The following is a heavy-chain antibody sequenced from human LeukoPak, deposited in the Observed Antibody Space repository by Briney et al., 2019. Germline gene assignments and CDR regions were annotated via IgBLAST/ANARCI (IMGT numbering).Heavy chain of an antibody. CDR1: GGSISSSSYY. J-gene: IGHJ4*02. D-gene: IGHD5-18*01. CDR3: ARTPEDTAMDPFDY. V-gene: IGHV4-39*01. CDR2: LYYSGST. Sequence: SETLSLPCTVSGGSISSSSYYWGWIRQPPGEGLEWIGCLYYSGSTYYNPSLKSRVTISVDTHKNQFSLKLSSVTAADTAVYYCARTPEDTAMDPFDYWGQGTLVTVSS.